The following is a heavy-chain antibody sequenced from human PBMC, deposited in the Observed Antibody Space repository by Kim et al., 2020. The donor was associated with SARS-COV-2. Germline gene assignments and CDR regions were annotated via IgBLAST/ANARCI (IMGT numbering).Heavy chain of an antibody. Sequence: KIYAQEFQGRVTMTEDTSTDTAYMELSSLRSEDTAVYYCATDSLQGFDYWGQGTLVTVSS. J-gene: IGHJ4*02. CDR2: K. CDR3: ATDSLQGFDY. V-gene: IGHV1-24*01.